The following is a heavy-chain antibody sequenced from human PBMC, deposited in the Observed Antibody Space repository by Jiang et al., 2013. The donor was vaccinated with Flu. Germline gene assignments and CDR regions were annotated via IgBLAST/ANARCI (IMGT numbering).Heavy chain of an antibody. V-gene: IGHV3-7*03. CDR2: IRHDGSKK. D-gene: IGHD1-26*01. Sequence: NIRHDGSKKYYVDSXGGRFTISRDNAKNSLYLQMTSLRVEDTAIYYCARDFSPSHSGNYYDAFDFWGQGTKVTVSS. CDR3: ARDFSPSHSGNYYDAFDF. J-gene: IGHJ3*01.